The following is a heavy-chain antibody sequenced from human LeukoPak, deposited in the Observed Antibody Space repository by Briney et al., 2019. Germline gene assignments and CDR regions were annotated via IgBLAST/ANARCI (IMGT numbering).Heavy chain of an antibody. CDR3: ARYSGTYSFDY. Sequence: SETLSLTCTVSGGSISNYYWSWIRQPPGKGLEWIGYIYTSGSTNYNPSLRSRVTISVDTSKNQLSLKLSSVTAADTAVYYCARYSGTYSFDYWGQGTLVTDSS. D-gene: IGHD1-26*01. V-gene: IGHV4-4*09. CDR1: GGSISNYY. J-gene: IGHJ4*02. CDR2: IYTSGST.